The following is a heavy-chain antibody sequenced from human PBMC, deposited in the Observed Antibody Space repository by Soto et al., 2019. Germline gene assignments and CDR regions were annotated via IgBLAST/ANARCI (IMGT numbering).Heavy chain of an antibody. D-gene: IGHD2-21*02. Sequence: QVQLQESGPGLVKASGTLSLTCTVSGGSIITRNWWSWVRQPPGKVLEWIGEVDHSGSTNYNPSLQSRVPILVDMSKNTFSLKLTPATNADTAVYYCAGREALSVTAGAPVDWGQGTLVNVSS. CDR1: GGSIITRNW. CDR3: AGREALSVTAGAPVD. J-gene: IGHJ4*02. CDR2: VDHSGST. V-gene: IGHV4-4*02.